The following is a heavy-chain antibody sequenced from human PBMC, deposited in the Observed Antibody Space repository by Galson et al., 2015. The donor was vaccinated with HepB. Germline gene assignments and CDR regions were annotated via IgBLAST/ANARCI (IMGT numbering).Heavy chain of an antibody. CDR2: ISENDIST. Sequence: SLRLSCAASGLTLETYDISWVRQAPGRGLQWVSAISENDISTHYADPVKGRFTISRQKSKNMVLLQMNRLKVEDTAVYYCAKGSPTSFYHYYMDVWGKGTTVTVSS. V-gene: IGHV3-23*01. CDR1: GLTLETYD. D-gene: IGHD2/OR15-2a*01. CDR3: AKGSPTSFYHYYMDV. J-gene: IGHJ6*03.